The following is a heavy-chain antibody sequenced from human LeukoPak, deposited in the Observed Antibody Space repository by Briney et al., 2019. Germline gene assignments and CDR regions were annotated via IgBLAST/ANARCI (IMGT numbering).Heavy chain of an antibody. CDR3: ARGLAAFRDYYGSGSLDY. CDR2: IKQDGSEK. CDR1: GFTFNTHA. Sequence: GGSLRLSCTASGFTFNTHAMSWVRRAPGKWREWVANIKQDGSEKYYVDSVKGRFTISRDNAKNSLYLQMNSLRAEDTAVYYCARGLAAFRDYYGSGSLDYWGQGALVTVSS. D-gene: IGHD3-10*01. V-gene: IGHV3-7*01. J-gene: IGHJ4*02.